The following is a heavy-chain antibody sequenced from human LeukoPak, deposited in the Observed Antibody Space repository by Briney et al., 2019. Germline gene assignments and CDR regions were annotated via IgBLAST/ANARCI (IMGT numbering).Heavy chain of an antibody. CDR2: IFHSGST. V-gene: IGHV4-4*02. CDR3: ARPGYGLHHYFDY. CDR1: GGSISSSNW. J-gene: IGHJ4*02. Sequence: SETLSLTCAVSGGSISSSNWWNWVRQPPGQGLEWIGEIFHSGSTNYNPSLKSRVTISVDTSKNQFSLKLSSVTAADTAVYYCARPGYGLHHYFDYWGQGTLVTVSS. D-gene: IGHD4-17*01.